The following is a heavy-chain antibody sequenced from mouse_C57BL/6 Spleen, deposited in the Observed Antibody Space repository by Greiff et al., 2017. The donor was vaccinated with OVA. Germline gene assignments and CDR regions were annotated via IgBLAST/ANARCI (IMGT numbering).Heavy chain of an antibody. J-gene: IGHJ2*01. CDR2: IYPSSGNT. Sequence: VQRVESGAELARPGASVKLSCKASGYTFTSYGISWVKQRTGQGLEWIGEIYPSSGNTYYNEKFKGKATLTADKSSSTAYMELRSLTSEDSAVYFCARLDNYNRGCFDYWGQGTTLTVSS. CDR3: ARLDNYNRGCFDY. CDR1: GYTFTSYG. V-gene: IGHV1-81*01. D-gene: IGHD1-1*01.